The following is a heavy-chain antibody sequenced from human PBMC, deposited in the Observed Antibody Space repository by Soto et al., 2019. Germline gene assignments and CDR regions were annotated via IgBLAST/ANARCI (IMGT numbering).Heavy chain of an antibody. Sequence: QVQLVQSGAEVKKPGASVKVSCKASGYTFTGYHMHWVRQAPGQGLEWMGWINPNSGDTNYAQNFQGWVTMTRDTSISTAYMEPARLRSDDTAVYYCATSGSCSSTSCYAFDIWGQGTMVTVSS. D-gene: IGHD2-2*01. J-gene: IGHJ3*02. CDR2: INPNSGDT. CDR3: ATSGSCSSTSCYAFDI. V-gene: IGHV1-2*04. CDR1: GYTFTGYH.